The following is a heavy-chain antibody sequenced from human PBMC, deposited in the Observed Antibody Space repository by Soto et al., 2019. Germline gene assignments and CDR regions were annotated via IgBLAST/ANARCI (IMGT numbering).Heavy chain of an antibody. CDR2: IISIFGTA. J-gene: IGHJ4*02. Sequence: QVQLVQSGAEVKKPGSSVKVSCKASGGTFSSYAISWVRQAPGQGLEWMGGIISIFGTANYAQKFQGRVTITADESTSTAYMELSSLRSEDTAVYYCARVGGAPRYSYGSPFDYWGQGTLVTVSS. D-gene: IGHD5-18*01. CDR1: GGTFSSYA. CDR3: ARVGGAPRYSYGSPFDY. V-gene: IGHV1-69*12.